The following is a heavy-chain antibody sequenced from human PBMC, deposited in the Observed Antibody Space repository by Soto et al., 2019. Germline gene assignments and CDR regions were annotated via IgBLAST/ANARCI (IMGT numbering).Heavy chain of an antibody. CDR2: ISNSIGTI. V-gene: IGHV3-48*01. Sequence: EVQLVESGGGLVQPGGSLRLSCAASGFTFSSYSMNWVRQAPGKGLEWVSYISNSIGTIYYADSVKGRFTISRDNAKNSQYLQMNSLRGEDTAVYYCARGDHAYYWGQGTLVTVSS. D-gene: IGHD2-15*01. CDR1: GFTFSSYS. J-gene: IGHJ4*02. CDR3: ARGDHAYY.